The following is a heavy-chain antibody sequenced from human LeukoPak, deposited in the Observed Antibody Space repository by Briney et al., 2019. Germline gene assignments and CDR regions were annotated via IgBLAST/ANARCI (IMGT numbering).Heavy chain of an antibody. D-gene: IGHD7-27*01. V-gene: IGHV3-20*04. CDR1: GLTFDDRG. Sequence: GGSLRLSCAASGLTFDDRGMSWVRQAPGKGLEWVSGINWNGGSTAYADSVKGRFTISRDNAKKSLYLQMISLRGEDTALYYCAREYAALGFDIWGQGTMVTVSS. J-gene: IGHJ3*02. CDR3: AREYAALGFDI. CDR2: INWNGGST.